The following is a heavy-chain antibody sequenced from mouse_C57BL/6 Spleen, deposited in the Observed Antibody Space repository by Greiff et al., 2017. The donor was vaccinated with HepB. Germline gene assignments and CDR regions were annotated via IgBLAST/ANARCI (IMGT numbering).Heavy chain of an antibody. D-gene: IGHD1-1*01. Sequence: QVQLQQSGAELVKPGASVKMSCKASGYTFTSYWITWVKQRPGQGLEWIGDIYPGSGSTNYNEKFKSKATLTVDTSSSTAYMQLSSLTSEDSAVYYCARDSYYGSSLYAMDYWGQGTSVTVSS. CDR1: GYTFTSYW. CDR3: ARDSYYGSSLYAMDY. CDR2: IYPGSGST. J-gene: IGHJ4*01. V-gene: IGHV1-55*01.